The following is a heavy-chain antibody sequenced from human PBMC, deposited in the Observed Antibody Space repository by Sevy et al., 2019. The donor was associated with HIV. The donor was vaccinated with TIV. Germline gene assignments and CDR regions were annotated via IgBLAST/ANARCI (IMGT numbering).Heavy chain of an antibody. CDR1: GFTFSNYW. CDR2: FSTDGSTT. CDR3: VRDYGGNALDY. D-gene: IGHD4-17*01. J-gene: IGHJ4*02. V-gene: IGHV3-74*01. Sequence: GGSLRLSCAASGFTFSNYWMHWVRQAPGKGLVWVSLFSTDGSTTNYADSVEGRFTISRDNAKNTLYLQMNSLRAEDTAVYYCVRDYGGNALDYWGQGTLVTVSS.